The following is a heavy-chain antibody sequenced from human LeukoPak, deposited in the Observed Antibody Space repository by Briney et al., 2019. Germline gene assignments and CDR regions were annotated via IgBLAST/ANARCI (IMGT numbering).Heavy chain of an antibody. CDR2: INNDGSSA. Sequence: GGSLRLSCAASGFTFSSYGMHWVRQTPGKGLIYISRINNDGSSANYADSVRGRFTISRDNSKNTLYLQMNSLRAEDTAVYYCAKDTGASGRFDPWGQGTLVTVSS. CDR3: AKDTGASGRFDP. J-gene: IGHJ5*02. D-gene: IGHD1-26*01. V-gene: IGHV3-74*01. CDR1: GFTFSSYG.